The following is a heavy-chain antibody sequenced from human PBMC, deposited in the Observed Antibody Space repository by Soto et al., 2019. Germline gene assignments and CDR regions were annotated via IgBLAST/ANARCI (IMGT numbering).Heavy chain of an antibody. CDR2: INPAGGTT. D-gene: IGHD2-2*01. CDR1: GFTFTSYY. CDR3: AMRSTEGAYYYMDV. V-gene: IGHV1-46*03. J-gene: IGHJ6*03. Sequence: ASVKVSCKASGFTFTSYYMHWVRQAPGQGLERMEIINPAGGTTTYAHSFQGRVTMTRDMSTSTVYMELSSLRSEDTAVYYCAMRSTEGAYYYMDVWGKGTTVTVSS.